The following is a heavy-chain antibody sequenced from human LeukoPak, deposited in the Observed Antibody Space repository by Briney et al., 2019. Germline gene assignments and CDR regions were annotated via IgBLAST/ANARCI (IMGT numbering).Heavy chain of an antibody. CDR3: ARDPTQYLRYGHFDY. V-gene: IGHV3-48*02. Sequence: GGSLRLSCTASGFTFSSYSMNWVRQAPGKGLEWVSYISSSSSTIQYADSVKGRFTISRDNAKNSLYLQMNSLSDEDTAVYYCARDPTQYLRYGHFDYWGQGTLVTVSS. J-gene: IGHJ4*02. CDR1: GFTFSSYS. CDR2: ISSSSSTI. D-gene: IGHD5/OR15-5a*01.